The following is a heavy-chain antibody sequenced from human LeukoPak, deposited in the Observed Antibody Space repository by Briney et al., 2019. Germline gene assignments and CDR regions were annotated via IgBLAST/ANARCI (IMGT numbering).Heavy chain of an antibody. CDR3: AKDSSSGYYFDY. CDR2: IWYDGSNK. Sequence: GGSLRLSCAASGFTFSSYGMHWVRQAPGKGLEWVAVIWYDGSNKYYADSVKGRFTISRDNSKNTLYLQMNSLRAEDTAVYYCAKDSSSGYYFDYWGRGTLVTVSS. V-gene: IGHV3-33*06. CDR1: GFTFSSYG. J-gene: IGHJ4*02. D-gene: IGHD3-22*01.